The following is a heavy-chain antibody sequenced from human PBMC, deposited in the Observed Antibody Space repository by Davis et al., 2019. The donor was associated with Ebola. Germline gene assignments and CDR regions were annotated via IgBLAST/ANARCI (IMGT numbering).Heavy chain of an antibody. D-gene: IGHD3-22*01. V-gene: IGHV4-59*01. J-gene: IGHJ5*02. Sequence: PSETLSLTCTVSGGSISSYYWSWIRQPPGKGLEWIGYIYYSGSTNYNPSLKSRVTISVDTSKNQFSLKLSSVTAADTAVYYCARVHAHYYDSSGYFGGGDWFDPWGQGTLVTVSS. CDR3: ARVHAHYYDSSGYFGGGDWFDP. CDR2: IYYSGST. CDR1: GGSISSYY.